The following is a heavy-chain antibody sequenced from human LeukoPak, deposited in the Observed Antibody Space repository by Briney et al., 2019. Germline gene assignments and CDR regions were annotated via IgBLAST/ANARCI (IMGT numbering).Heavy chain of an antibody. V-gene: IGHV4-39*07. J-gene: IGHJ3*02. CDR2: IDYSRSS. CDR3: ARAGIQDAFDI. D-gene: IGHD3-10*01. CDR1: GDSRYNSIYY. Sequence: SETLSLTCTVSGDSRYNSIYYWGWIRQPPGEGLEWIGSIDYSRSSYYNPSLRSRATISVDTSKNQFSLRLSSVTAADTAVYYCARAGIQDAFDIWGQGTMVTVSS.